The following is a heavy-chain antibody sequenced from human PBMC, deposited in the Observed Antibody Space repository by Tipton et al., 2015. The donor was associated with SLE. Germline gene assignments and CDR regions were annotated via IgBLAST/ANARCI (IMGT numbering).Heavy chain of an antibody. CDR3: ASAVVVNNDWYFDL. J-gene: IGHJ2*01. CDR2: IYHSRST. V-gene: IGHV4-38-2*01. D-gene: IGHD3-22*01. Sequence: LRLSCAVSGYSISSGYYWGWIRQPPGKGLEWIGGIYHSRSTYYNPSLKSRVTISVDTPKNHFSLKLIFWTAADTAVYYCASAVVVNNDWYFDLWGRGTLVTVSS. CDR1: GYSISSGYY.